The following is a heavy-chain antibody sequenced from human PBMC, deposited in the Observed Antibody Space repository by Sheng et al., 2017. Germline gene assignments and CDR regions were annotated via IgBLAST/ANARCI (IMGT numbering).Heavy chain of an antibody. J-gene: IGHJ4*02. CDR2: IYSGGST. Sequence: EVQLVESGGDLIQPGGSLRLSCAASGFTVTSNYMSWVRQAPGKGLEWVSVIYSGGSTYYADSVKGRFTISRDNSQNTLYLQMNSLRAEDTAVYYCARDRYSGSGRYYFDYWGQGTLVTVSS. V-gene: IGHV3-53*01. CDR3: ARDRYSGSGRYYFDY. CDR1: GFTVTSNY. D-gene: IGHD1-26*01.